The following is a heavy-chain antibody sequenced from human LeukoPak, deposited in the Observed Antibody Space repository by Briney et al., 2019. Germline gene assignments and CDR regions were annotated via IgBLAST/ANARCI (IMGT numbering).Heavy chain of an antibody. CDR2: ISSSSSYI. J-gene: IGHJ4*02. CDR1: GFTFSSYS. Sequence: GGSLRLSRAASGFTFSSYSMNWVRQAPGKGLEWVSSISSSSSYIYYADSVKGRFTLSRDNAKNSLYLQMNSLRAEDTAVYYCARKGSSGSNGFDYWGQGTLVTVSS. V-gene: IGHV3-21*01. CDR3: ARKGSSGSNGFDY. D-gene: IGHD6-19*01.